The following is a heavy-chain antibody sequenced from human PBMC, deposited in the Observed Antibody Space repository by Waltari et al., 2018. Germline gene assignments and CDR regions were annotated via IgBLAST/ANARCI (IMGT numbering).Heavy chain of an antibody. D-gene: IGHD6-19*01. CDR1: GFTVSSNY. V-gene: IGHV3-53*01. J-gene: IGHJ4*02. CDR2: IYSGGST. Sequence: EVQLVESGGGLIQPGGSLRLSCAASGFTVSSNYMSWVRQAPGKGLAVVSVIYSGGSTYYADSVKGRFTISRDNSKNTLYLQMNSLRAEDTAVYYCARTIAVAGPLDYWGQGTLVTVSS. CDR3: ARTIAVAGPLDY.